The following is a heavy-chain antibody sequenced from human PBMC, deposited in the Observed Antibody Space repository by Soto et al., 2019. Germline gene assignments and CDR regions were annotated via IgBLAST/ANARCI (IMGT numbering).Heavy chain of an antibody. CDR1: GFSLSATGVG. Sequence: SGPTLVNPTQTLTLTCSFSGFSLSATGVGVGWIRQPPGKALEWLAVIYWDDDKRYSPSLEPRLTITKDTSKNQVVLTLANMDPVDTATYYCAHRGTWDSSDWNGAFFDYWGQGTLVTVSS. CDR3: AHRGTWDSSDWNGAFFDY. CDR2: IYWDDDK. V-gene: IGHV2-5*02. D-gene: IGHD6-19*01. J-gene: IGHJ4*02.